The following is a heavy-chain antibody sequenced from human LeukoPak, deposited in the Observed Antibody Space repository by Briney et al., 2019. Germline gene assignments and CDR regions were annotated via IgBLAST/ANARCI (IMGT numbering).Heavy chain of an antibody. CDR2: INPSGGST. J-gene: IGHJ4*02. D-gene: IGHD3-22*01. V-gene: IGHV1-46*01. CDR3: AAELSSGYFDY. CDR1: GYTFSRYY. Sequence: ASVKVSCKASGYTFSRYYMHWVRQAPGQGLEWMGIINPSGGSTSYAQKFQGRVTMTRDTSTRIVYMELSSLRSEDTAVYYCAAELSSGYFDYWGQGTLVTVSS.